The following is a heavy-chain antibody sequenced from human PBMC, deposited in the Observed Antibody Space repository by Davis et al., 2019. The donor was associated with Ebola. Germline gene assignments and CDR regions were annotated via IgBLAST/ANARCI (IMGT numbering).Heavy chain of an antibody. D-gene: IGHD4-17*01. V-gene: IGHV1-2*02. Sequence: ASVKVSCKASGYRFTEYYIHWVRQAPGQGFEWMGWISPNRGGTNYAQNFQGRVTMTRDTSTGTAYMELNGLTSNDTAMYYCARDRDYDSDWYFDFWGRGTLVTVSS. CDR1: GYRFTEYY. CDR2: ISPNRGGT. J-gene: IGHJ2*01. CDR3: ARDRDYDSDWYFDF.